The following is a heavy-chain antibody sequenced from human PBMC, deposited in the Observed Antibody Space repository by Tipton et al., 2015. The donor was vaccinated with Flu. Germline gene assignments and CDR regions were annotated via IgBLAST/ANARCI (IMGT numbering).Heavy chain of an antibody. D-gene: IGHD3-22*01. Sequence: SLRLPCAASGFTFNNYWMHWVRQVPGKGLVWVSRINSDGSSTSYADSVKGRFTISRDNAKNTLYLQMNSLRAEDTAVYYCARRYYDSSGYVYFDYWGQGTLVTVSS. CDR3: ARRYYDSSGYVYFDY. CDR2: INSDGSST. J-gene: IGHJ4*02. V-gene: IGHV3-74*01. CDR1: GFTFNNYW.